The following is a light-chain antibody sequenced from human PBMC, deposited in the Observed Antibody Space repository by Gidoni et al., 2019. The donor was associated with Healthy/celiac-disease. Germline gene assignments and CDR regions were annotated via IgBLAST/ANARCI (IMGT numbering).Light chain of an antibody. CDR2: DVS. Sequence: QTALTQPASVSGYPGQSITISCTGTSSDVGGYNYVSWYQQHPGKAPNLMIYDVSNRPSGVSNRFSGSKSGNTASLTISGLQAEDEADYYCSSYPSRRTLHVVFGGGTKLTVL. CDR3: SSYPSRRTLHVV. CDR1: SSDVGGYNY. V-gene: IGLV2-14*03. J-gene: IGLJ2*01.